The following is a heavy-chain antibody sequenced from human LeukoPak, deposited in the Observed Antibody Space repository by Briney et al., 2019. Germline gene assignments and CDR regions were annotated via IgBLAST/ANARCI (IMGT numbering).Heavy chain of an antibody. CDR3: ARDLAWGAFDY. J-gene: IGHJ4*02. CDR2: ISGSGTTT. V-gene: IGHV3-23*01. CDR1: EFTFSTYV. D-gene: IGHD7-27*01. Sequence: GGSLRLSCVASEFTFSTYVMSWVRQAPGKGLEWVSGISGSGTTTYYADSVKGRFTISRDDSKNTLSLQMNSLRVEDTAVYYCARDLAWGAFDYWGQGTLVAVSS.